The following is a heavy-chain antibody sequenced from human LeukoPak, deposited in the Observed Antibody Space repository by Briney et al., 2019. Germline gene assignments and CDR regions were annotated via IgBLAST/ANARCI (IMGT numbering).Heavy chain of an antibody. Sequence: GGSLILSCAASGFTFSSYEMNWVRQAPGKGLEWVSYISGSSSTIYYADSVKGRFTISRDNAKNSLYLQMNSLRAEDTGVYYCVISSGWKGGYYFDFWGQGTLVTVS. J-gene: IGHJ4*02. CDR2: ISGSSSTI. D-gene: IGHD6-19*01. V-gene: IGHV3-48*03. CDR1: GFTFSSYE. CDR3: VISSGWKGGYYFDF.